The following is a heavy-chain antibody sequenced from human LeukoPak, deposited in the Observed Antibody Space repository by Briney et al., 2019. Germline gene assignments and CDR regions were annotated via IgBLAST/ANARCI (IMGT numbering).Heavy chain of an antibody. CDR2: IYYSGST. V-gene: IGHV4-31*03. CDR3: ARDAKYCSSTSGYLNFDY. J-gene: IGHJ4*02. Sequence: SQSLFLTFTISGDSIRCGRYSWSWIRQHPGKGLEWIGYIYYSGSTYYNPSLKSRVTISVDTSKNQFSLKLRSVTAADTAVYYCARDAKYCSSTSGYLNFDYWGQGTLVTVSS. D-gene: IGHD2-2*01. CDR1: GDSIRCGRYS.